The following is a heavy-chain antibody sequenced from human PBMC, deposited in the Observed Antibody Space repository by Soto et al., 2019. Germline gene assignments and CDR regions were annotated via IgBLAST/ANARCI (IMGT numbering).Heavy chain of an antibody. CDR3: ARAGHSLTYFDILTGYNKHDAFDI. CDR2: IYYSGST. Sequence: SETLSLTCTVSGGSISSYYWSWIRQPPGKGLEWIGYIYYSGSTNYNPSLKSRVTISVDTSKNQFSLKLSSVTAADTAVYYCARAGHSLTYFDILTGYNKHDAFDIWGQGTIVTVSS. D-gene: IGHD3-9*01. J-gene: IGHJ3*02. V-gene: IGHV4-59*01. CDR1: GGSISSYY.